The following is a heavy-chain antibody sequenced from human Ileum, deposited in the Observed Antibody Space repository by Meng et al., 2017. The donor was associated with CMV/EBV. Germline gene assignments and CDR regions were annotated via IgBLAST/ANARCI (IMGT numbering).Heavy chain of an antibody. CDR1: GGSFGESY. CDR3: ARAQTNWIPLSIAARGEFDP. Sequence: QVQLQVVGSGLLQPSENLSLTCVVHGGSFGESYWSCIRQPPGKGLEWIGEINHSGSTNYNPSLKSRLIISVDTSKNQFSLRLSSVTAADTAVYYCARAQTNWIPLSIAARGEFDPWGQGILVTVSS. V-gene: IGHV4-34*01. D-gene: IGHD6-6*01. J-gene: IGHJ5*02. CDR2: INHSGST.